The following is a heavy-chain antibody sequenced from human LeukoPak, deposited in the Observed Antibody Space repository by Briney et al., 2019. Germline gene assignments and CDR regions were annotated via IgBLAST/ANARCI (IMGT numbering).Heavy chain of an antibody. CDR2: IRQDGSAK. Sequence: GGSLRLSCVVSGFTSSNYWMTWVRQAPGKGLEWVANIRQDGSAKTYGDSVKGRFTISRDNAKNSLYLQMNSLRAEDTAVYYCARHYYDGSAYYFDRWGQGTLVTVSS. D-gene: IGHD3-22*01. CDR3: ARHYYDGSAYYFDR. V-gene: IGHV3-7*01. CDR1: GFTSSNYW. J-gene: IGHJ4*02.